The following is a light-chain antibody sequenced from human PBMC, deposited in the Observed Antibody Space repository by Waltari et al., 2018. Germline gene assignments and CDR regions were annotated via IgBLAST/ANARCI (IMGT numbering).Light chain of an antibody. J-gene: IGKJ1*01. CDR3: QQYYTFPPT. V-gene: IGKV1D-8*04. CDR2: GAS. Sequence: VIWMTQSPSLLSASTGGRVIISCRMSQGISNYLAWYQQKPGEAPELLIYGASTLQSGVPSRFRGSGSGTDFTLTISRLQSEDFATYYCQQYYTFPPTFGQGTKVEIK. CDR1: QGISNY.